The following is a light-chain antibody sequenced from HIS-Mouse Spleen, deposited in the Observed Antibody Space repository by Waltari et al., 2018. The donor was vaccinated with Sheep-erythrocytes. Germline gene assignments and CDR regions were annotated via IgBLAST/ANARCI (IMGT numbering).Light chain of an antibody. CDR3: CSYAGSYTWV. V-gene: IGLV2-11*01. J-gene: IGLJ3*02. CDR2: DVS. Sequence: QSALTQPRSVSGSPGQSVTISCTGTSSDVGGYNYVSWYQQHPRKATKLMIYDVSKRPSWFPDRFSGSKSGNTPSLTISGLQAEDEAEYYCCSYAGSYTWVFGGGTKLTVL. CDR1: SSDVGGYNY.